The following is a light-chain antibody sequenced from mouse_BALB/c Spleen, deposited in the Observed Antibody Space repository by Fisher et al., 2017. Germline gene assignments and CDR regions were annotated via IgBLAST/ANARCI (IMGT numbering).Light chain of an antibody. CDR2: DTS. CDR1: SSVSY. CDR3: QQWSSNPPT. V-gene: IGKV4-59*01. Sequence: IVITQTPAIMSASPGEKVTMTCSASSSVSYMYWYQQKPGSSPRLWIYDTSKLASGVPARFSGSGSGTSYSLTISSMEAEDAATYYCQQWSSNPPTFGAGTKLELK. J-gene: IGKJ5*01.